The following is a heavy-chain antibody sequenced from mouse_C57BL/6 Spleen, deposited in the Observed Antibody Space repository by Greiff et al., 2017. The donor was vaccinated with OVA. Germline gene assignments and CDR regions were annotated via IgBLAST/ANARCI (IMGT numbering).Heavy chain of an antibody. J-gene: IGHJ2*01. CDR3: AREKANWGYGDY. CDR2: ISDGGSYT. CDR1: GFTFSSYA. Sequence: EVKLMESGGGLVKPGGSLKLSCAASGFTFSSYAMSWVRQTPEKRLEWVATISDGGSYTYYPDNVKGRFTISRDNAKNTLYLQMSHLKSEDTAMYYCAREKANWGYGDYWGQGTTLTVSS. D-gene: IGHD4-1*01. V-gene: IGHV5-4*01.